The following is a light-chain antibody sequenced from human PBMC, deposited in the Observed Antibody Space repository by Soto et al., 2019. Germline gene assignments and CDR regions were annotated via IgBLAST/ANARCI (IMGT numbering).Light chain of an antibody. CDR1: QSVSSSY. J-gene: IGKJ4*01. CDR3: QQYDTSPPLT. Sequence: EIVLTQSPGTLSLSPGERATLSCRASQSVSSSYLARYQQKPGQAPRLLIYGASSRATGTPDRFSGSGSGTDFTLTISRLEPEDFAVYYCQQYDTSPPLTFGGGTKVEIK. CDR2: GAS. V-gene: IGKV3-20*01.